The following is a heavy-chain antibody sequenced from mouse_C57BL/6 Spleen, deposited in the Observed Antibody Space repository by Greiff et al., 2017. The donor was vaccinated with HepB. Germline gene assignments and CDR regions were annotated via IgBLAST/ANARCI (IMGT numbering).Heavy chain of an antibody. J-gene: IGHJ2*01. Sequence: VQLQESGAELARPGASVKLSCKASGYTFTSYGISWVKQRTGQGLEWIGEIYPRSGNTYYNEKFKGKATLTADKSSSTAYMELRSLTSEDSAVYFWARSGGNDFDYWGQGTTLTVSS. CDR1: GYTFTSYG. CDR2: IYPRSGNT. D-gene: IGHD2-1*01. V-gene: IGHV1-81*01. CDR3: ARSGGNDFDY.